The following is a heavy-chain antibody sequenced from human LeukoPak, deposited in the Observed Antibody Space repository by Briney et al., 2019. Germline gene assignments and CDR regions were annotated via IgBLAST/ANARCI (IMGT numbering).Heavy chain of an antibody. Sequence: PGGSLRVTCVASGFSFGNYAMSWVRQAPGKGLQWVSQISGTGGATWYAGFARDRFTISRDNSKKTLYLQMSGLRVEDTAMYYCVKDPRDTYGTEWFVSWGQGTPLTLSS. CDR2: ISGTGGAT. CDR3: VKDPRDTYGTEWFVS. V-gene: IGHV3-23*01. J-gene: IGHJ5*01. CDR1: GFSFGNYA. D-gene: IGHD2-21*01.